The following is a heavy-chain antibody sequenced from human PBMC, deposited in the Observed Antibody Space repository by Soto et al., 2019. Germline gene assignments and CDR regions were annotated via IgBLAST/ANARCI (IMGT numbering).Heavy chain of an antibody. CDR2: INHNSGDT. D-gene: IGHD3-22*01. Sequence: ASVKVSCKASGYTFTGYYMHWLRQAPGQGLEWMGWINHNSGDTNYAQKFQGRVIMTRDTSISTAYMELSGLRSDDTAVYYCARGFYYDSGYWAAFDIWGQGTMVTVSS. J-gene: IGHJ3*02. CDR1: GYTFTGYY. V-gene: IGHV1-2*02. CDR3: ARGFYYDSGYWAAFDI.